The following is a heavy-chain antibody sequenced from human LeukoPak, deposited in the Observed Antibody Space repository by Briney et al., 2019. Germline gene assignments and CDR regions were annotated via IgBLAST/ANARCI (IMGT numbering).Heavy chain of an antibody. CDR2: IGTAGDT. CDR3: ARSGDSSSWYSYYCGMDV. V-gene: IGHV3-13*01. D-gene: IGHD6-13*01. CDR1: GFTFSSYD. J-gene: IGHJ6*02. Sequence: GGSLRLSCAASGFTFSSYDMHWVRQATGKGLEWVSAIGTAGDTYYPGSVKGRFTISRENAKNSLYLQMNSLRAGDTAVYYCARSGDSSSWYSYYCGMDVWGQGTTVTVSS.